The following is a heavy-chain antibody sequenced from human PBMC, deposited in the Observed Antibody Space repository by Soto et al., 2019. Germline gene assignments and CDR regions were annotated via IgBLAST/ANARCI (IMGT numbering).Heavy chain of an antibody. CDR2: IYYSGST. Sequence: PSETLSLTCTVSGGSISSYYWSWIRQPPGKGLEWIGYIYYSGSTNYNPSLKSRVTISVDTSKNQFSLKLSSVTAADTAVYYCARQNYYGSGSYSTAAEIDYWGQGTLVTVS. V-gene: IGHV4-59*01. CDR1: GGSISSYY. CDR3: ARQNYYGSGSYSTAAEIDY. J-gene: IGHJ4*02. D-gene: IGHD3-10*01.